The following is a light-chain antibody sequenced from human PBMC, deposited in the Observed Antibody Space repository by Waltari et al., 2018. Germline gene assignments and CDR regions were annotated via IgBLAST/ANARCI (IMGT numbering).Light chain of an antibody. CDR1: QSVSSNY. CDR2: DAS. V-gene: IGKV3D-20*01. J-gene: IGKJ2*01. CDR3: QQYGSSPVT. Sequence: EIVFTQSPATLSLSPGERATLSCGASQSVSSNYLAWYQQKPGLAPRLLIHDASIRATGISDRFSGSGSGTDFTLTISRLEPEDFAVYYCQQYGSSPVTFGQGTKLEIK.